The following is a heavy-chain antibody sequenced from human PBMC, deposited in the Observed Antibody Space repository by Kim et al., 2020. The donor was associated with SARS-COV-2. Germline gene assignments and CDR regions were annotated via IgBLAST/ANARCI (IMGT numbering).Heavy chain of an antibody. CDR1: GGSISSSSYY. V-gene: IGHV4-39*01. CDR2: IYYSGST. J-gene: IGHJ3*02. CDR3: ARHQRPYFDILTGYYLGSGAFVI. Sequence: SETLSLTCTVSGGSISSSSYYWGWIRQLPGKGLEWIGTIYYSGSTYYNPSLKSRVTISVDTSKNQFSLKLSSVTAADTAVYYCARHQRPYFDILTGYYLGSGAFVIWGKGTMVTVSS. D-gene: IGHD3-9*01.